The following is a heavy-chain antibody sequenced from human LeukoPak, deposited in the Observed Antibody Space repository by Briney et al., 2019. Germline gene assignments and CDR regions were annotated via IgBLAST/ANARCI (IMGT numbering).Heavy chain of an antibody. J-gene: IGHJ4*02. CDR1: GYTFTGYY. CDR3: ACQRGYSYGLGY. D-gene: IGHD5-18*01. Sequence: GASVKVSCKASGYTFTGYYMHWVRQAPGQGLEWMGWINPNSGGTNYARKFQGRVTMTRDTSISTAYMELSRLRSDDTAVYCCACQRGYSYGLGYWGQGTLVTVSS. CDR2: INPNSGGT. V-gene: IGHV1-2*02.